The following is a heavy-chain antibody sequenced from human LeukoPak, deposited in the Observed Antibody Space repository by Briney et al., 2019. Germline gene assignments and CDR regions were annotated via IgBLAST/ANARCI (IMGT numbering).Heavy chain of an antibody. CDR1: GDSISSSSSYY. V-gene: IGHV4-39*07. CDR2: IYYSGST. CDR3: ARDLGRLLPLYY. D-gene: IGHD3-16*01. J-gene: IGHJ4*02. Sequence: KPSETLSLTCTVSGDSISSSSSYYWGWIRQPPGKGLEWIGSIYYSGSTYYNPSLKSRVTISVDTSKNQFSLKLSSVTAADTAVYYCARDLGRLLPLYYWGQGTLVTVSS.